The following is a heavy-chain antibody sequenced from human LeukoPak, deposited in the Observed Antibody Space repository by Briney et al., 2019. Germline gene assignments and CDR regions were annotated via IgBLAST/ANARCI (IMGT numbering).Heavy chain of an antibody. Sequence: ASVKVSCKASGYTFTSYGISWVRQAPGQRLEWMGWISAYNGNTNYAQKLQGRVTMTTDTSTSTAYMELRSLRSDDTAVYYCARVLYCSGGSCYSGHYYYYYMDVWGKGTTVTVSS. CDR2: ISAYNGNT. CDR1: GYTFTSYG. CDR3: ARVLYCSGGSCYSGHYYYYYMDV. D-gene: IGHD2-15*01. J-gene: IGHJ6*03. V-gene: IGHV1-18*01.